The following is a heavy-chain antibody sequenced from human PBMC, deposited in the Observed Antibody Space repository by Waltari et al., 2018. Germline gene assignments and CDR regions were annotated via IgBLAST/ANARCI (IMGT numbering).Heavy chain of an antibody. CDR1: GGSFSPYA. CDR2: IIPMFGTA. V-gene: IGHV1-69*05. CDR3: ARGGLYGQQLLESAFEI. D-gene: IGHD6-13*01. Sequence: QVQLVQSGAELKKPGSSVKVSCKASGGSFSPYAIPWVRQAPGQGLEWMGGIIPMFGTANYAQKIQDRVTIITDESMTTAYMELSSLTSEDTAVYYCARGGLYGQQLLESAFEIWGQGTKVTVSS. J-gene: IGHJ3*02.